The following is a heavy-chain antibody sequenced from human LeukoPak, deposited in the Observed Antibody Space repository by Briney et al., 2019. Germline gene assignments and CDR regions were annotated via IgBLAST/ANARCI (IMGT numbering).Heavy chain of an antibody. J-gene: IGHJ4*02. CDR1: GGSISSSNYY. V-gene: IGHV4-39*01. D-gene: IGHD2-2*01. Sequence: SETLSLTCTVSGGSISSSNYYWGWIRQPPGKGLEWLGNIYYSGSTYYNPSLKSPVTISVDMSKNQFSLKLSSVTAADTAMYYCARLSSSWPNQFDYWGQGTPVTVSS. CDR2: IYYSGST. CDR3: ARLSSSWPNQFDY.